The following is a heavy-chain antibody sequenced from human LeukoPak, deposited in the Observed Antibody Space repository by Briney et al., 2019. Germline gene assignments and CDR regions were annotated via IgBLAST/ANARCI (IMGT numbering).Heavy chain of an antibody. V-gene: IGHV4-59*01. CDR1: GGSISSYY. CDR3: ARDYSGIWSGYNWFDP. J-gene: IGHJ5*02. Sequence: PSETLSLTCTVSGGSISSYYWSWIRQPPGRGLEWIGYIYYSGSTNYNPSLKSRVTISVDTSKNQFSLKLSSVTAADTAVYYCARDYSGIWSGYNWFDPWGQGTLVTVSS. D-gene: IGHD3-3*01. CDR2: IYYSGST.